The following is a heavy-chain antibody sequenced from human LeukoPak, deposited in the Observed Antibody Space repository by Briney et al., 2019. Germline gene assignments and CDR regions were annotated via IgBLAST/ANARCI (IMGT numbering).Heavy chain of an antibody. CDR2: VKQDGREK. CDR3: ARDIAAAGTEGWFDP. CDR1: GFTLGSYW. V-gene: IGHV3-7*03. Sequence: GGSLRLSCVVSGFTLGSYWMSWVRQAPGKGLELVASVKQDGREKYYVDSVKGRFTISRDNAKNLLYLQMNSLRAEDTAVYYCARDIAAAGTEGWFDPWGQGTLVTVSS. D-gene: IGHD6-13*01. J-gene: IGHJ5*02.